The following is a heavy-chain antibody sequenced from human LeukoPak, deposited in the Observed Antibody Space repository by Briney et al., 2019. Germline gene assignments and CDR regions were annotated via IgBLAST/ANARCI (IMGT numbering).Heavy chain of an antibody. V-gene: IGHV4-59*01. CDR3: AREDTPGGAFDI. Sequence: SETLSLTYTVSGGSISSYYWSWIRQPPGKGLEWIGYIYYSGSTNYNPSLTSRVTISVDTSKNQFSLKLSSVTAADTAVYYCAREDTPGGAFDIWGQGTTVTVSS. CDR2: IYYSGST. D-gene: IGHD2-15*01. J-gene: IGHJ3*02. CDR1: GGSISSYY.